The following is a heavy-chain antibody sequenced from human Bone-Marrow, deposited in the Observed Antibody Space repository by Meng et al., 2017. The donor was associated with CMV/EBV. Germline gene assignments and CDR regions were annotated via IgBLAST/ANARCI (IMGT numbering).Heavy chain of an antibody. CDR3: AKCDDFFVGPPNEGGGMDV. V-gene: IGHV3-23*01. D-gene: IGHD3-3*01. CDR1: GFTFSSYA. J-gene: IGHJ6*02. CDR2: ISGSGGST. Sequence: GGSLRLSCAASGFTFSSYAMSWVRQAPGKGLEWVSAISGSGGSTYYADSVKGRFTISRDNSKNTLYLQMNSLRAVDTAVYYCAKCDDFFVGPPNEGGGMDVWGQGTTVTVSS.